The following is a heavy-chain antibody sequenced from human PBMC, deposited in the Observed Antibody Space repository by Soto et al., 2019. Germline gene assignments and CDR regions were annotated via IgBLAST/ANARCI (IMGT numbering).Heavy chain of an antibody. CDR2: INHSGST. J-gene: IGHJ3*02. CDR3: ARERIGYCSGGSCSSNAFDI. CDR1: GGSFSGYY. D-gene: IGHD2-15*01. Sequence: SETLSLTCAVYGGSFSGYYWSWIRQPPGKGLEWIGEINHSGSTNYNPSLKSRVTISVDTSKNQFSLKLSSVTAADTAVYYCARERIGYCSGGSCSSNAFDIWGQGTMVS. V-gene: IGHV4-34*01.